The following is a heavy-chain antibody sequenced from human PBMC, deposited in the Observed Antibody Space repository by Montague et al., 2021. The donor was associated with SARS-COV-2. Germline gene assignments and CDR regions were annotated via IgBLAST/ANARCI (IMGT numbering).Heavy chain of an antibody. J-gene: IGHJ3*02. CDR3: AKDYYFGAFDI. CDR1: GFTFGDYA. Sequence: SLRLSCAASGFTFGDYAMHWVRQTPGKGLEWVSGISWNSGSREYADSVKGRFTIYRDNAKNSLYLQMNSLRTEDTAFYYCAKDYYFGAFDIWGQGTMVTVSS. V-gene: IGHV3-9*01. CDR2: ISWNSGSR. D-gene: IGHD3-10*01.